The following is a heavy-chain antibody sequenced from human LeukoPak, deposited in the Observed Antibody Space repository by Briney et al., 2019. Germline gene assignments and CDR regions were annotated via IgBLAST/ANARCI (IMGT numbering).Heavy chain of an antibody. CDR2: ISWDGGST. V-gene: IGHV3-43*01. D-gene: IGHD6-19*01. J-gene: IGHJ6*02. CDR3: AKGKAVLDYYGMDV. Sequence: PGGSLRLSCAASGFTFDDYTMHWVRQAPGKGLEWVSLISWDGGSTYYADSVKGRFTISRDNSKNSLYLQMNSLRTEDTALYYCAKGKAVLDYYGMDVWGQGTTVTVSS. CDR1: GFTFDDYT.